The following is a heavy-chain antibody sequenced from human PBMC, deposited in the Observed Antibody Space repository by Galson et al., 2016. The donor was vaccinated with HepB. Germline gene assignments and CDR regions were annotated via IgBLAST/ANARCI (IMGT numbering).Heavy chain of an antibody. V-gene: IGHV3-23*01. D-gene: IGHD6-19*01. J-gene: IGHJ4*02. CDR1: GFSFMSFA. Sequence: SLRLSCAASGFSFMSFAMSWVRQAPGKGLELVSAISGSGVSTYYIDSVKGRFTVSRANSKDTLYLQMNSLRAEDTAIYYCAKVTDRGWYGALDYWGQGALVTVS. CDR3: AKVTDRGWYGALDY. CDR2: ISGSGVST.